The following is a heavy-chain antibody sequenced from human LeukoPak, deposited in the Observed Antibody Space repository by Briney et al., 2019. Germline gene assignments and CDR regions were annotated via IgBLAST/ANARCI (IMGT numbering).Heavy chain of an antibody. V-gene: IGHV5-51*01. CDR3: AKHTRDHYYGWASYSNDY. Sequence: GEALKISCKGSGYNFTNYWIGWVRQMPGKGVEWVGSIYSDDSDTRYSTSFQGQVTISADKSISTAILQWSSLKASDTAKYNCAKHTRDHYYGWASYSNDYWGQGTLVTVSS. CDR2: IYSDDSDT. D-gene: IGHD3-10*01. CDR1: GYNFTNYW. J-gene: IGHJ4*02.